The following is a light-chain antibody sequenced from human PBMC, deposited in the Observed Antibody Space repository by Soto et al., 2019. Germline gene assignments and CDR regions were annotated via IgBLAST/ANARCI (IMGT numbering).Light chain of an antibody. V-gene: IGKV3-20*01. CDR1: QSVSSSY. CDR3: QQYGSSPPYT. Sequence: EIVLTQSPGTLSLSPGERATLSCRVSQSVSSSYLAWYQQKPGQAPRLLIYGASSRATGIPDRFSGSGSGTDFTLTISRLEPGDFAVYYCQQYGSSPPYTFGQGTKLEIK. J-gene: IGKJ2*01. CDR2: GAS.